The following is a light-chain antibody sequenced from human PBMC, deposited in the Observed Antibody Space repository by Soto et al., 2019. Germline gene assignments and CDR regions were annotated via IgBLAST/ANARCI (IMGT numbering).Light chain of an antibody. CDR2: DVT. V-gene: IGLV2-14*03. J-gene: IGLJ1*01. CDR3: ASYTSSSTLLYV. CDR1: SSDVGAYSY. Sequence: QSALTQPASVSGSPGQSITISCTGTSSDVGAYSYVSWYQQHPGKAPKLMIYDVTHRPSGVSNRFSGSKSGNTASLTISGLQTEDEADYYCASYTSSSTLLYVFGTGTQLTVL.